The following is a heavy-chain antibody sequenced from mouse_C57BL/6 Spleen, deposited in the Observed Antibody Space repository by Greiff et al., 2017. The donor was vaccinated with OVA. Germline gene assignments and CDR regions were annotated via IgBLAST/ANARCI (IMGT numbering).Heavy chain of an antibody. J-gene: IGHJ4*01. CDR3: AREGKTYYSNYEAMDY. V-gene: IGHV1-55*01. D-gene: IGHD2-5*01. CDR2: IYPGSGST. Sequence: VQLQQPGAELVKPGASVKMSCKASGYTFTSYWITWVKQRPGQGLEWIGDIYPGSGSTNYNEKFKSKATLTVDTSSSTAYMQLSSLTSEDAAVYYCAREGKTYYSNYEAMDYWGQGTSVTVSS. CDR1: GYTFTSYW.